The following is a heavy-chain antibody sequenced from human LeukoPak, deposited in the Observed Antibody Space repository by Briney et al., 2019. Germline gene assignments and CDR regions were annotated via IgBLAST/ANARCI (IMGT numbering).Heavy chain of an antibody. CDR3: AKGEMNCGGDCYSGYDY. D-gene: IGHD2-21*02. V-gene: IGHV3-30*02. J-gene: IGHJ4*02. Sequence: LGGSLRLSCAASGFTFSSYGMHWVRPAPGKGLEWVAVIWYDGTNKYYTDSVKGRFTISRDNSKNTLYLQMNSLRAEDTAVYYCAKGEMNCGGDCYSGYDYWGEGTLVTVSS. CDR2: IWYDGTNK. CDR1: GFTFSSYG.